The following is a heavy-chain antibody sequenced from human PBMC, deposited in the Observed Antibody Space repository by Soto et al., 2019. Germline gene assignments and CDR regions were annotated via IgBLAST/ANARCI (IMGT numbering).Heavy chain of an antibody. Sequence: GASVKVSCKASGYTFTIYAMHWVLQAPGQRLEWMGWINAGNGNTKYSQKFQGRVTITRDTSASTAYMELSSLRSEDTAVYYCARDRAVVRGVISHYYYYGMDVWGQGTTVTVSS. D-gene: IGHD3-10*01. V-gene: IGHV1-3*01. CDR2: INAGNGNT. CDR1: GYTFTIYA. J-gene: IGHJ6*02. CDR3: ARDRAVVRGVISHYYYYGMDV.